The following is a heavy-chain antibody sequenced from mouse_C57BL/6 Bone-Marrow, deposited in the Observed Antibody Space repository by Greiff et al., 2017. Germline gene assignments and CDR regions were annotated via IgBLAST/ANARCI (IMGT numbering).Heavy chain of an antibody. CDR2: IDPSDSYT. Sequence: QVQLQQPGAELVRPGTSVKLSCKASGYTFTSYWMHWVKQRPGQGLEWIGVIDPSDSYTNYNQKFKGKATLTVDTSSSTAYMQLSSLTSEDSAVYYWARWAYWGQGTLVTVSA. CDR3: ARWAY. J-gene: IGHJ3*01. V-gene: IGHV1-59*01. CDR1: GYTFTSYW.